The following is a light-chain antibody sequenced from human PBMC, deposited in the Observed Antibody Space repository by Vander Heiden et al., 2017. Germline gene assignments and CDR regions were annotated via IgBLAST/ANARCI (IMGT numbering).Light chain of an antibody. CDR2: EVT. Sequence: QSALTQPASVSRYPGQSITISCTGTSSDVRSYDIVSWYQQHPGKVPKLRIYEVTKRPSGVSNRFSGSKSGNTASLTISGLQAEDEADYFCCSYAGVSTLYIFGTGTKVTVL. V-gene: IGLV2-23*02. J-gene: IGLJ1*01. CDR1: SSDVRSYDI. CDR3: CSYAGVSTLYI.